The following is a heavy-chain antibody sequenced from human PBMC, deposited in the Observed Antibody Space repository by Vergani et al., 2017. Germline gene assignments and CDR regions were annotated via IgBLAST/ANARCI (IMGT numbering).Heavy chain of an antibody. J-gene: IGHJ6*03. Sequence: VELLESGGGLAQPGGSLRVSCSASGFRVTTYYMSWVRQAPGKGLEWVSVIYSGGSTYYADSVKGRFTISRDNSKNTLYLQMNSLRAEDTAVYYCARAPPTYYYYYYMDVWGKGTTVTVSS. CDR2: IYSGGST. CDR3: ARAPPTYYYYYYMDV. CDR1: GFRVTTYY. V-gene: IGHV3-66*01.